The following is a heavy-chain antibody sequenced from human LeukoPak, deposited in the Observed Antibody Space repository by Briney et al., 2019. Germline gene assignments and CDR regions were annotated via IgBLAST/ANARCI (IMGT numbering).Heavy chain of an antibody. J-gene: IGHJ4*02. Sequence: ASVKVSCKASGYTFTGYYMHWVRPAPGQGLEWMGWINPNSGGTNYAQKFQGRVTMTRDTSISTAYMELSRLRSDDTAVYYCARDNYYDSSGYWGDYWGQGTLVTVSS. V-gene: IGHV1-2*02. CDR1: GYTFTGYY. D-gene: IGHD3-22*01. CDR3: ARDNYYDSSGYWGDY. CDR2: INPNSGGT.